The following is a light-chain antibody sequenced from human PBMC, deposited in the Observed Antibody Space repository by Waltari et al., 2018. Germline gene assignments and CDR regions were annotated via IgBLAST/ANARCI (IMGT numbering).Light chain of an antibody. CDR3: QQYDGSILT. V-gene: IGKV3-20*01. CDR1: ETINNNF. CDR2: GAS. J-gene: IGKJ4*01. Sequence: IVLTQSPATLSLSPGQTPTILCWASETINNNFLGWYQQKPGQAPRLLLHGASSRATGFPDRFSGSGSGTDFTLTISRLEPEDVAVYYCQQYDGSILTFGGGTKVEI.